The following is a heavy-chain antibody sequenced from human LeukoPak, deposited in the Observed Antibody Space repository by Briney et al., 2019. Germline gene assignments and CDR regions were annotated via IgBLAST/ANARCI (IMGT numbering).Heavy chain of an antibody. CDR3: AGHRGTYYYGSGSYPHDAFDI. V-gene: IGHV4-59*08. CDR1: GGSISSYY. Sequence: PSETLSLTCTVSGGSISSYYWSWIRQPPGKGLEWIGYIYYSGSTNYNPSLKSRVTISVDTSKNQFSLKLSSVTAADTAVYYCAGHRGTYYYGSGSYPHDAFDIWGQGTMVTVPS. CDR2: IYYSGST. J-gene: IGHJ3*02. D-gene: IGHD3-10*01.